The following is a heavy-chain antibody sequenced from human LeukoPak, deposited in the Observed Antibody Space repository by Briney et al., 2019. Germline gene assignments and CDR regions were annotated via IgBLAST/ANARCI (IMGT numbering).Heavy chain of an antibody. V-gene: IGHV3-30*02. J-gene: IGHJ4*02. CDR3: GSGSYFRLGDY. Sequence: GGSLRLSCAASGFTFSSYGMHWVRQAPGKGLEWVAFIRYDGSNKYYADSVKGRFTISRDNSKNTLYLQMNSLRAEDTAVYYCGSGSYFRLGDYWGQGTLVTVSS. CDR2: IRYDGSNK. D-gene: IGHD1-26*01. CDR1: GFTFSSYG.